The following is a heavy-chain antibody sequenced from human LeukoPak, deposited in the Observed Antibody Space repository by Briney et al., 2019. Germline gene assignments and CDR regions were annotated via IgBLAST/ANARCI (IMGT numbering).Heavy chain of an antibody. J-gene: IGHJ4*02. CDR2: IYSGTT. D-gene: IGHD3-10*01. V-gene: IGHV4-61*02. CDR1: GASISSDNYY. CDR3: ASLGSRDF. Sequence: SETLSLACTVSGASISSDNYYWNWIRQPAGKGLEWIGRIYSGTTNYNPSLKSRVSISVDTSKNQFSLKMTSVTAAGTAVYYCASLGSRDFWGQGTLVTISS.